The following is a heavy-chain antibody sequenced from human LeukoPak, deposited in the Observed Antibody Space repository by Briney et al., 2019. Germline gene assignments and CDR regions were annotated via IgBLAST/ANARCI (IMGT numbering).Heavy chain of an antibody. CDR1: GFTVSSNY. CDR3: ATVGQQQLITFDS. V-gene: IGHV3-53*01. J-gene: IGHJ4*02. Sequence: PGGSLRLSCAASGFTVSSNYMSWVRQAPGKGLEWVSVIYSGGSTYYADSVKGRFTISRDNVKTSVFLQMNSLRAEDTAMYYCATVGQQQLITFDSWGQGTLVTVSS. CDR2: IYSGGST. D-gene: IGHD6-13*01.